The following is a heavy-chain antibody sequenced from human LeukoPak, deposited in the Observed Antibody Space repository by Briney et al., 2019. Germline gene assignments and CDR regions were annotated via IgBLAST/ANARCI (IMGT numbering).Heavy chain of an antibody. J-gene: IGHJ4*02. V-gene: IGHV4-59*12. CDR3: ARDLGIAAADTPFDY. Sequence: SETLSLTCTVSGGSINSYYWSWIRQPPGKGLEWIGYIYYSGSTNYNPSLKSRVTISVDTSKNQFSLKLSSVTAADTAVYYCARDLGIAAADTPFDYWGQGTLVTVSS. CDR1: GGSINSYY. CDR2: IYYSGST. D-gene: IGHD6-13*01.